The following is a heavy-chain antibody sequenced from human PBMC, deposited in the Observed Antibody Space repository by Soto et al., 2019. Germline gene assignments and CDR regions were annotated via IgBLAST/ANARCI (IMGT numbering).Heavy chain of an antibody. J-gene: IGHJ4*02. V-gene: IGHV3-13*01. CDR2: IGSAGDT. Sequence: GGSLRLSCAASGFTSSSYAVHWVRQPTGKGLEWVSVIGSAGDTYYPGSVKGRFTISRENAKNSLYLQMNSLRAEDTAVYYCARGYLGSFDYWGQGTLVTVSS. CDR1: GFTSSSYA. CDR3: ARGYLGSFDY. D-gene: IGHD7-27*01.